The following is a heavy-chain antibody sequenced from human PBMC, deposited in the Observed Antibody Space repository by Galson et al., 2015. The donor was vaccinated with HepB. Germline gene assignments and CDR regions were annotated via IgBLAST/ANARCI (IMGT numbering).Heavy chain of an antibody. J-gene: IGHJ5*02. CDR1: GFTFSDYY. CDR2: ISSSGSTM. V-gene: IGHV3-11*01. Sequence: SLRLSCAASGFTFSDYYMSWIRQAPGKGLEWISYISSSGSTMYYADSVKGRFTVSRDNAKDTVYLQIDSLRDQDTAVYYCARDVDQVVLQGWFDPWGQGTLVTVSS. CDR3: ARDVDQVVLQGWFDP. D-gene: IGHD2-21*01.